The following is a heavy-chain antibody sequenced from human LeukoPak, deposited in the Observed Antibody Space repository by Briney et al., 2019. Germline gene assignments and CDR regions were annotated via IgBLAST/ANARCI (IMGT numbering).Heavy chain of an antibody. V-gene: IGHV3-23*01. CDR1: GFTFSSYA. J-gene: IGHJ5*02. CDR2: ISGSGGST. CDR3: AKLPIVVVVAATWWFDP. D-gene: IGHD2-15*01. Sequence: GGSLRLSCAASGFTFSSYAMGWVRQAPGKGLEWVSGISGSGGSTYYADSVKGRFTISRDNSKNTLYLQMNSLRAEDTAVYYWAKLPIVVVVAATWWFDPWGQGTLVTVSS.